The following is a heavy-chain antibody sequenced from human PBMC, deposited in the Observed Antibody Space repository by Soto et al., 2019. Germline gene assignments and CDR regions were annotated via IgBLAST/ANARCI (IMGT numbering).Heavy chain of an antibody. CDR2: ISYDGSNK. CDR3: AKDSHFWSGYYLSGVDY. J-gene: IGHJ4*02. CDR1: GFTFSSYG. D-gene: IGHD3-3*02. Sequence: QVQLVESGGGVVQPGRSLRLSCAASGFTFSSYGLHWVRQAPGKGLEGEAVISYDGSNKYYADSVKGRFTISRDNSKNTLYLQMNSLRAEDTAVYYCAKDSHFWSGYYLSGVDYWGQGTLVTVSS. V-gene: IGHV3-30*18.